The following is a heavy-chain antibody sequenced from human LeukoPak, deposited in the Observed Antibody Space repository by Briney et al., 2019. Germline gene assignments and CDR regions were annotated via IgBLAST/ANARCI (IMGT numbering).Heavy chain of an antibody. V-gene: IGHV3-23*01. CDR1: GFTFSSYA. CDR3: AKDPYSSGPYNWFDP. Sequence: GGSLRLSCAASGFTFSSYAMTWVRQAPGKGLEWVSAISGSGDSTYYADSVKGLFTISRDNSKSTLYLQMNRLRAEDTAVYYCAKDPYSSGPYNWFDPWGQGTLLTVSS. CDR2: ISGSGDST. D-gene: IGHD6-19*01. J-gene: IGHJ5*02.